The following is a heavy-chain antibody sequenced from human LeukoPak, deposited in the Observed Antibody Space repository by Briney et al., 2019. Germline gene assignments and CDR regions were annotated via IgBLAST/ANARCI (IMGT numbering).Heavy chain of an antibody. CDR1: GGTFSSYA. J-gene: IGHJ4*02. D-gene: IGHD1-26*01. V-gene: IGHV1-69*05. Sequence: SVKVACKTSGGTFSSYAINWVRQAPGQGPEWRGGIIPIFGRANYAQKFQGRVTMTTDESTSTAYMELSSLRSEDTAVYYCARVFARSGEISGSYFYYWGQGTLVTVSS. CDR2: IIPIFGRA. CDR3: ARVFARSGEISGSYFYY.